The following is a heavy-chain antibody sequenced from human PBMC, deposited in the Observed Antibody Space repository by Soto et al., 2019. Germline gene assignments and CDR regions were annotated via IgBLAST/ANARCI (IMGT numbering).Heavy chain of an antibody. J-gene: IGHJ5*02. D-gene: IGHD3-3*01. CDR3: GNDFWSGYYLP. V-gene: IGHV3-23*01. CDR2: ISGTGGST. Sequence: SLRLSCAASGFTFSSYAMNWVRQAPGKGLEWVSAISGTGGSTYYADSVKGRFTISRDNSKNTLYLQMNSLRAEDTAVYYCGNDFWSGYYLPWGQGTLVTVSS. CDR1: GFTFSSYA.